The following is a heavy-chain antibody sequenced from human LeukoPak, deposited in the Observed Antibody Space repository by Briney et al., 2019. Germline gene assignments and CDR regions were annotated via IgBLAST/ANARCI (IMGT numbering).Heavy chain of an antibody. CDR1: GFXFGSYG. D-gene: IGHD3-22*01. J-gene: IGHJ4*02. CDR2: VSYDGSKK. CDR3: AKLGFDSSGSHSLVDY. V-gene: IGHV3-30*18. Sequence: GGSLRLSCAASGFXFGSYGIHWVRQPPGKGLKWVGFVSYDGSKKFYADFVTGRFSISRDNSKNTLYVQMNSLGAEDTALYYCAKLGFDSSGSHSLVDYWGQGTPVTVSS.